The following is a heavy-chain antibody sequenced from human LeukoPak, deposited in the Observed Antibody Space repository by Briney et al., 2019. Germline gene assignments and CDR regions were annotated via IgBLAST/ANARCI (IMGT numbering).Heavy chain of an antibody. CDR2: VSAYNGNT. J-gene: IGHJ3*02. V-gene: IGHV1-18*01. CDR1: GYTFTSYG. D-gene: IGHD2-15*01. Sequence: ASVKVSCKASGYTFTSYGISWVRQAPGQGLEWMGWVSAYNGNTNYAQKLQGRVTMTTDTSTSTAYMELRSLRSDDTAVYYCARDEDVVVVAATLDAFDIWGQGTMVTVSS. CDR3: ARDEDVVVVAATLDAFDI.